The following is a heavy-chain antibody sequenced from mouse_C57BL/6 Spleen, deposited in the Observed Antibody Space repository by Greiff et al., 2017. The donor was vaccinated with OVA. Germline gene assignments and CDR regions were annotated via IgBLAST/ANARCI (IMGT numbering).Heavy chain of an antibody. CDR1: GFTFSSYA. J-gene: IGHJ4*01. D-gene: IGHD2-2*01. Sequence: EVQRVESGGGLVKPGGSLKLSCAASGFTFSSYAMSWVRQTPEKRLEWVATISDGGSYTYYPDNVKGRFTISRDNAKNNLYLQMSHLKSEDTAMDYCARGGGYDRDYAMDYWGQGTSVTVSS. CDR3: ARGGGYDRDYAMDY. V-gene: IGHV5-4*01. CDR2: ISDGGSYT.